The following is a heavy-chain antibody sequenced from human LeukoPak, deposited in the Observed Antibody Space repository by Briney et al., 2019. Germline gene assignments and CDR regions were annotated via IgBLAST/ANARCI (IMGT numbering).Heavy chain of an antibody. D-gene: IGHD3-22*01. CDR2: IYYSGST. V-gene: IGHV4-59*01. Sequence: SETLSLTCTVSGGSISSYYWSWIRQPPGKGLEWIGYIYYSGSTNYNPSLKSRVTISVDTSKNQFSLKLSSVTAADTAVYYCARDRPYYYDSGGYNNWFDPWGQGTLVTVSS. CDR3: ARDRPYYYDSGGYNNWFDP. CDR1: GGSISSYY. J-gene: IGHJ5*02.